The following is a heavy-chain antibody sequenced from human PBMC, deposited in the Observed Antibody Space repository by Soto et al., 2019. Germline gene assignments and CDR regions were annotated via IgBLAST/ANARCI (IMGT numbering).Heavy chain of an antibody. CDR1: GGSFSGYY. CDR2: INHSGST. Sequence: SETLSLTCTVYGGSFSGYYWSWIRQPPGKGLEWIGEINHSGSTNYNPSLKSRVTISVDTSKNQFSLKLSSVTAADTAVYYCASGWACSGGSCYSGYYYYGMDVWGQGTTVTVSS. J-gene: IGHJ6*02. V-gene: IGHV4-34*01. D-gene: IGHD2-15*01. CDR3: ASGWACSGGSCYSGYYYYGMDV.